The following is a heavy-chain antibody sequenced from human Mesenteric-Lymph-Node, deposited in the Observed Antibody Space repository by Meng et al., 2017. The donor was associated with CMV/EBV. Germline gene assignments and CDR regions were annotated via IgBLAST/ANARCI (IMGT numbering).Heavy chain of an antibody. Sequence: GESLKISCAASELTFITYNMNWVRQAPGKGPEWVSFISGSGSTINYADSVKGRFTISRDNAKNSLYLQMNSLRVEDTAVYYCARGSYITIFGVVAGADYGMDVWGQGTTVTVSS. CDR2: ISGSGSTI. CDR3: ARGSYITIFGVVAGADYGMDV. D-gene: IGHD3-3*01. J-gene: IGHJ6*02. V-gene: IGHV3-48*04. CDR1: ELTFITYN.